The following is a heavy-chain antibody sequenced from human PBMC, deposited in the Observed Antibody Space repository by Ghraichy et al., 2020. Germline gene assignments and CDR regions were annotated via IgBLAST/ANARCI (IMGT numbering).Heavy chain of an antibody. CDR1: GFTFSSYG. CDR2: IWYDGSNK. D-gene: IGHD1-26*01. Sequence: GGSLRLACAASGFTFSSYGMHWVRQAPGKGLEWVAVIWYDGSNKYYADSVKGRFTISRDNSKNTLYLQMNSLRAEDTAVYYCARDPLPYYTSYGMDVWGQGTTVTVSS. CDR3: ARDPLPYYTSYGMDV. J-gene: IGHJ6*02. V-gene: IGHV3-33*01.